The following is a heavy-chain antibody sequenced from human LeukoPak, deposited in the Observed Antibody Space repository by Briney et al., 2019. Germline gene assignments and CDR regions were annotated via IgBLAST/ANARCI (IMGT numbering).Heavy chain of an antibody. J-gene: IGHJ5*02. Sequence: ASVKVSCLASGFTFTSSAMQWVRPARGQRLEWVGWIVVGSGKTNYAKKFQERVTITRDMSTSTDYIELSSLTLQDTAVYYCAADLTTMVRGVIIPRGFDPWGQGTLVTVSS. CDR2: IVVGSGKT. V-gene: IGHV1-58*02. D-gene: IGHD3-10*01. CDR1: GFTFTSSA. CDR3: AADLTTMVRGVIIPRGFDP.